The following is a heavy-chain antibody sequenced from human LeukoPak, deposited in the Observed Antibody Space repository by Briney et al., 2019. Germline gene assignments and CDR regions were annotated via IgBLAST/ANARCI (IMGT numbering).Heavy chain of an antibody. V-gene: IGHV3-30*18. J-gene: IGHJ6*02. CDR3: AKDQLVRGVIYYYGMDV. D-gene: IGHD3-10*01. CDR2: ISYDGSNK. CDR1: GFTFGSYG. Sequence: PGGSLRLSCAASGFTFGSYGMHWVRQAPGKGLEWVAVISYDGSNKYYADSVKGRFTISRDNSKNTLYLQMNSLRAEDTAVYYCAKDQLVRGVIYYYGMDVWGQGTTVTVSS.